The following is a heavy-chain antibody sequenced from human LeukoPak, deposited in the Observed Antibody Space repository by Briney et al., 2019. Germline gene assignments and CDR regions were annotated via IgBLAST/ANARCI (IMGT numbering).Heavy chain of an antibody. CDR2: ISSSGSYI. CDR3: ASVSTVTTEAPLDY. V-gene: IGHV3-21*01. D-gene: IGHD4-17*01. Sequence: PGGSLRLSCAASGFTFSSYSMTWVRQAPGKGLEWVSSISSSGSYIYYADSVKGRFIISRDNAKNSLYLQMNSLRAEDTAVYYCASVSTVTTEAPLDYWGQGTLVTVSS. J-gene: IGHJ4*02. CDR1: GFTFSSYS.